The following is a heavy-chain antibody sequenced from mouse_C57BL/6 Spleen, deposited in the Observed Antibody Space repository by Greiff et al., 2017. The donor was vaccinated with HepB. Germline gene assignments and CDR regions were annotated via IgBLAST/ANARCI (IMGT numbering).Heavy chain of an antibody. J-gene: IGHJ4*01. CDR2: IYPGSGST. CDR3: ARPYYAYDGGNYYAMDY. CDR1: GYTFTSYW. Sequence: VQLQQSGAELVKPGASVKMSCKASGYTFTSYWITWVKQRPGQGLEWIGDIYPGSGSTNYNEKFKSKATLTVDPSSSTAYMQLSSLTSEDSAVYYCARPYYAYDGGNYYAMDYWGQGTSVTVSS. V-gene: IGHV1-55*01. D-gene: IGHD2-2*01.